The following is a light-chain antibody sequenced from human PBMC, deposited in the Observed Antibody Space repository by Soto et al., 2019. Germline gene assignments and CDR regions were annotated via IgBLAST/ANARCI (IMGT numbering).Light chain of an antibody. CDR2: EVD. CDR3: CSYAGSNTLVV. V-gene: IGLV2-23*02. CDR1: SADVGSYDL. J-gene: IGLJ2*01. Sequence: QSALTQPASVSGSPGQSITISCAGTSADVGSYDLVSWYQHHPGKAPKFIIYEVDKRPSGLSDRFSGSKSGNTASLTLSGLQDEYEADYYCCSYAGSNTLVVFGGGTKRTVL.